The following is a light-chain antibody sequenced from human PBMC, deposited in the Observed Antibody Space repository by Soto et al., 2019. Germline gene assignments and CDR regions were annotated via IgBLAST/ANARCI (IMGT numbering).Light chain of an antibody. Sequence: EIVMTQSPATLSVSPGERATLSCRASQSVSSNLAWYQHKPVQAPRLLIYATATRATCIPARFSGSGSGTEFSLTIASLQSEDFAVYYCQQYNNWFTFGGGTKVEIK. J-gene: IGKJ4*01. CDR2: ATA. CDR3: QQYNNWFT. CDR1: QSVSSN. V-gene: IGKV3-15*01.